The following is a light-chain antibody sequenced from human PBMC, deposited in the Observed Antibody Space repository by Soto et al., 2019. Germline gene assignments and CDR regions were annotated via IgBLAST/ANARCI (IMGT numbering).Light chain of an antibody. Sequence: QSALTQPASVSGSTGQSITISCTGTSSDVGSYNLVSWYQQHPGKAPKPMIYEVSKRPSGVSNRFSGSKSGNTASLTISGLQAEDEADYYCCSYAGSSTFPYVFGTGTKLTVL. CDR2: EVS. CDR1: SSDVGSYNL. CDR3: CSYAGSSTFPYV. V-gene: IGLV2-23*02. J-gene: IGLJ1*01.